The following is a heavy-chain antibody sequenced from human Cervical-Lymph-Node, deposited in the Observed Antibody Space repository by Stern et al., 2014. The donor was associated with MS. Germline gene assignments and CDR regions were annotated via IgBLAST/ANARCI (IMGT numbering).Heavy chain of an antibody. D-gene: IGHD6-19*01. CDR1: GGTFSSYS. CDR2: IVPILGAA. V-gene: IGHV1-69*01. CDR3: ASASHEYSSGWYRIDY. Sequence: QVQLVQSGAEVKKPGSSVKVSCKASGGTFSSYSISWVRQAPGRGLEWMGGIVPILGAANYGQRFQGRVTITADDSTSTAYMELSSLRSEDTAIYYCASASHEYSSGWYRIDYWGQGSLVTVSS. J-gene: IGHJ4*02.